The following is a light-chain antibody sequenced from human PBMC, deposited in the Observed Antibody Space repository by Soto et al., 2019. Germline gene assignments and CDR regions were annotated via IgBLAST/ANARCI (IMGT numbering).Light chain of an antibody. J-gene: IGLJ1*01. V-gene: IGLV2-11*01. Sequence: QSALTQPRSVSGSPGQSVTISCTGTSSDVGGYNFVPWYQQHPGKAPKLMIYDVSKRPSGVPDRFSGSASGNTASLTISGLQAEDEADYYCCSYAGRYTEGFGTGTKVTVL. CDR3: CSYAGRYTEG. CDR1: SSDVGGYNF. CDR2: DVS.